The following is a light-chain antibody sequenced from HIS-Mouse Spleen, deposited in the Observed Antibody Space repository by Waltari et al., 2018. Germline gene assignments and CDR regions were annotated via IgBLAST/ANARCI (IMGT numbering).Light chain of an antibody. Sequence: VLTQSPGPLSFSPGARATLSCRASQSVSSSYLAWYQQKPGQAPRLLIYGASSRATGIPDRFSGSGSGTDFTLTISRLEPEDFAVYYCQQYGSSPWTFGQGTKVEIK. V-gene: IGKV3-20*01. J-gene: IGKJ1*01. CDR1: QSVSSSY. CDR2: GAS. CDR3: QQYGSSPWT.